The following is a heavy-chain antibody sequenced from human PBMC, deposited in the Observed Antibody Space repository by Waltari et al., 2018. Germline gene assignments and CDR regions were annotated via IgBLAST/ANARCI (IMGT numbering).Heavy chain of an antibody. V-gene: IGHV3-66*02. D-gene: IGHD6-25*01. CDR2: IYSSGST. J-gene: IGHJ4*02. CDR3: ARDPPGVAAAGPGRG. Sequence: EVQLVESGGGLVQPGGSLRLSCAASGIPVGNHSMSWVRQAPGKGLELISLIYSSGSTYYADSVKGRFTISRDNSKNTLYLQMNSLRSEDTAVYFCARDPPGVAAAGPGRGWGQGTLVTVSS. CDR1: GIPVGNHS.